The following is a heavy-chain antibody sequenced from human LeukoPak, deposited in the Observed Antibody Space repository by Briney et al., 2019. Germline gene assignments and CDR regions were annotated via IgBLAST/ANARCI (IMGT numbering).Heavy chain of an antibody. Sequence: ASVKVSCKASGYTFTAYYLHWERQAPGQGLEWVGWINPNSGGTNYAQKFQGRVTMTRDTSISTAYMELSSLRSDDTAVYYCAMASSGFGGYFDYWGQGTLVTVSS. V-gene: IGHV1-2*02. J-gene: IGHJ4*02. D-gene: IGHD3-10*01. CDR2: INPNSGGT. CDR3: AMASSGFGGYFDY. CDR1: GYTFTAYY.